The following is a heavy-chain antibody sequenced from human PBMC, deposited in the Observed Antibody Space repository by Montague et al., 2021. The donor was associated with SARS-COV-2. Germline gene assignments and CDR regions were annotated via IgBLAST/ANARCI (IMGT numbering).Heavy chain of an antibody. Sequence: SLRLSCAASGFTFSSYAMSWVRQAPGKGLEWVSAISGSGGSTYYADSVKGRFTISRDNSKNTLYLQMNSLRAEDTAVYYCAKDTQLLWFGEGGYWGQGTLVTVSS. J-gene: IGHJ4*02. CDR1: GFTFSSYA. D-gene: IGHD3-10*01. CDR2: ISGSGGST. V-gene: IGHV3-23*01. CDR3: AKDTQLLWFGEGGY.